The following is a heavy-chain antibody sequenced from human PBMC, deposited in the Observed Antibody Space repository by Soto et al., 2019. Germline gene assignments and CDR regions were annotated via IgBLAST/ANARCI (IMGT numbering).Heavy chain of an antibody. J-gene: IGHJ5*02. V-gene: IGHV3-7*03. CDR3: ARGLCPAIYCTNIISNWFHP. Sequence: GSLRLSCAASGFSYSDYWMSWVRQAPGKGLEWVANIKQDGSEKHYVQSVRGRFTISRDNAKKSLYLQMNSLRVEDTAVYYCARGLCPAIYCTNIISNWFHPWGRGTLVTVAS. CDR1: GFSYSDYW. D-gene: IGHD2-8*01. CDR2: IKQDGSEK.